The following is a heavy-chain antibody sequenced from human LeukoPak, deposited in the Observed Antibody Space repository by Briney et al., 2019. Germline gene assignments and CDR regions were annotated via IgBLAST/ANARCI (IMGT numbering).Heavy chain of an antibody. Sequence: SETLSLTCAVSGYSISSGYYWGWIRQPPGKGLEWIGSIYHSGSTYYNPSLKSRVTISVGTSKNQFSLKLSSVTAADTAVYYCARVNILTGYEEFDYWGQGTLVTVSS. CDR3: ARVNILTGYEEFDY. D-gene: IGHD3-9*01. V-gene: IGHV4-38-2*01. CDR1: GYSISSGYY. CDR2: IYHSGST. J-gene: IGHJ4*02.